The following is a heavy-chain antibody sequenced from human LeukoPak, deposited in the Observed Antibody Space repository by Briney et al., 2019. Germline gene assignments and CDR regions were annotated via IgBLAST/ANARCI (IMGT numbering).Heavy chain of an antibody. CDR3: ARVFTYDFWSGRYMDV. J-gene: IGHJ6*03. D-gene: IGHD3-3*01. CDR2: IYYSGST. V-gene: IGHV4-61*01. Sequence: PSQTLSLTCTVSGGSISSGSYYWSWIRQPPGKGLEWIGYIYYSGSTNYNPSLKSRVTISVDTSKNQFSLKLSSVTAADTAVYYCARVFTYDFWSGRYMDVWGKGTTVTVSS. CDR1: GGSISSGSYY.